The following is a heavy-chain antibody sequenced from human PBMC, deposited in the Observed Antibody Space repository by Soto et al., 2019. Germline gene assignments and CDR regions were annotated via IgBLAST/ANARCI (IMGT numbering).Heavy chain of an antibody. Sequence: ASVKVSCKASGYTFSGYYMHWVRQAPGQGLEWMGWINPKSGGTNYAQKFQGWVTMTRDTSSSTAYMEVNRLRSDDTAVYYCARDDEYSRSSSLEYWGQGTLVTVSS. CDR1: GYTFSGYY. J-gene: IGHJ4*02. V-gene: IGHV1-2*04. D-gene: IGHD6-6*01. CDR2: INPKSGGT. CDR3: ARDDEYSRSSSLEY.